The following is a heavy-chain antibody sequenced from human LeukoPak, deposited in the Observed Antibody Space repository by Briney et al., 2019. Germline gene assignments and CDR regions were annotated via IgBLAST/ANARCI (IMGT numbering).Heavy chain of an antibody. CDR1: GYTFTGYY. J-gene: IGHJ4*02. CDR2: INPNSGGT. Sequence: ASVKVSCKASGYTFTGYYMHWVRQAPGQGLEWMGWINPNSGGTNYAQKFQGRATMTRDTSISTAYMELSGLRSDDTAVYYCARRSGNFQADYNFDYWGKGTLVTVSS. V-gene: IGHV1-2*02. CDR3: ARRSGNFQADYNFDY. D-gene: IGHD1-26*01.